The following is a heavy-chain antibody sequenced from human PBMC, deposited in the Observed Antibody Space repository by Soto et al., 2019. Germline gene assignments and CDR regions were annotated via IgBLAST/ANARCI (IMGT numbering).Heavy chain of an antibody. D-gene: IGHD4-17*01. CDR3: AKDGWSWMTVTTQYFDL. Sequence: EVHLLESGGDLVQPGGSLRLSCAASGFTFSSYAMSWVRQTPGKGLEWVSVISGSGDNTYYADSVKGRFTISRDNSKNTLHLQMNSLRAEDTAVYYCAKDGWSWMTVTTQYFDLWGRGTLVTVSS. J-gene: IGHJ2*01. V-gene: IGHV3-23*01. CDR2: ISGSGDNT. CDR1: GFTFSSYA.